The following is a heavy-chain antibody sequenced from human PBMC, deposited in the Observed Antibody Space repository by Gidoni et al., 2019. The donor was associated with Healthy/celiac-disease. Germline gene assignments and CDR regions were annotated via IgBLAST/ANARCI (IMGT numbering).Heavy chain of an antibody. Sequence: QVTLKESGPVLVKPTETLTLTCTVSGFSLSNASMGVSWIRQPPGKALEWLAHIFSNDEKSYSTSLKSRLTISKDTSKSQVVLTMTNMDPVDTATYYCARIRLKGWELPPYYYYYGMDVWGQGTTVTVSS. D-gene: IGHD1-26*01. J-gene: IGHJ6*02. CDR2: IFSNDEK. CDR3: ARIRLKGWELPPYYYYYGMDV. V-gene: IGHV2-26*01. CDR1: GFSLSNASMG.